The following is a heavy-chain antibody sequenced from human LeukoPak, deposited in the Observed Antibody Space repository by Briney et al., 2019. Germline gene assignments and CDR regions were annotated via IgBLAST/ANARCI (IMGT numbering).Heavy chain of an antibody. CDR3: ARVEYSGWNLEY. Sequence: GGSLRLSCAASGFTFRSYWMSWVRQAPGKGLEWVANINQGGSVQYYMDSVKGRFTISRDDAKNSLYVQMHSLRDEDTAVYYCARVEYSGWNLEYWGQGTLVTVSS. V-gene: IGHV3-7*01. CDR1: GFTFRSYW. D-gene: IGHD5-12*01. CDR2: INQGGSVQ. J-gene: IGHJ4*02.